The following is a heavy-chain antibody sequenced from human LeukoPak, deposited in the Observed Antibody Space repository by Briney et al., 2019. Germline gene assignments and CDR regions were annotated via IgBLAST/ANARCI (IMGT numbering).Heavy chain of an antibody. Sequence: KSGESLKISCKGSGYGFATYWIGWVRQMPRKGLEWMGIIDPRDSDTRYSPSFQGQVTISADKAISIAYLQWSSLEASDTAMYYCARMSGVKYFDYWGQGTLVTVSS. CDR1: GYGFATYW. D-gene: IGHD2-8*01. J-gene: IGHJ4*02. CDR2: IDPRDSDT. CDR3: ARMSGVKYFDY. V-gene: IGHV5-51*01.